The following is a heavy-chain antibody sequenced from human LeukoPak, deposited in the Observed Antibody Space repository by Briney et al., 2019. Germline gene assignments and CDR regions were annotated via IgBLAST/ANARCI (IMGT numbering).Heavy chain of an antibody. D-gene: IGHD6-19*01. CDR2: IIHSAMS. Sequence: SETLSLTCAVYGGSFSGYYWTWIRQPPGKGLEWIGEIIHSAMSAYDPSLKSRVIISVDTSKKQFSLKLSSVTAADTAVYYCARDSSGWFWGQGTLVTVSS. CDR3: ARDSSGWF. CDR1: GGSFSGYY. J-gene: IGHJ4*02. V-gene: IGHV4-34*12.